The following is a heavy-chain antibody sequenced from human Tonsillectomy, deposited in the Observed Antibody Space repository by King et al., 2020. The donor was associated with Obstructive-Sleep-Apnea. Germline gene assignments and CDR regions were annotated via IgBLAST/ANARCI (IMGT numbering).Heavy chain of an antibody. V-gene: IGHV4-4*02. CDR3: ARTTSGDYALDY. J-gene: IGHJ4*02. CDR1: GGSIISSSW. D-gene: IGHD4-17*01. CDR2: IYHSGTT. Sequence: QLQESGPGLVKPSGTLSLTCAVSGGSIISSSWWSWVRQTPGKGLEWIGDIYHSGTTNYNPSLKSRVTISVDRSKNQFSLRLTSVTAADTAVYYCARTTSGDYALDYWDQGTLVTVSS.